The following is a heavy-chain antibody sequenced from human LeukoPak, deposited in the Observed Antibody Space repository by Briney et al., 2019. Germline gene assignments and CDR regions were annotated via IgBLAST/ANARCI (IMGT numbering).Heavy chain of an antibody. CDR1: GYTFTSFD. Sequence: ASVKVSCKTSGYTFTSFDLNWVRQATGQGLEWMGWMNPNTGNTGYAQKFQDRVTMTRNISTSTAYMELSSLRSEDTAVYYCARDTHGYGDYLGDAFDIWGQGTRVTVSS. V-gene: IGHV1-8*02. CDR3: ARDTHGYGDYLGDAFDI. J-gene: IGHJ3*02. D-gene: IGHD4-17*01. CDR2: MNPNTGNT.